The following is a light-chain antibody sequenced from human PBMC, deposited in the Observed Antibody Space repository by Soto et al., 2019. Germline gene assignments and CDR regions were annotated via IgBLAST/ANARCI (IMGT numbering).Light chain of an antibody. J-gene: IGLJ1*01. CDR1: TNDIGGYKY. CDR2: EVS. V-gene: IGLV2-14*01. CDR3: SSYSISSTYV. Sequence: QSVLTQPPSASGSPGQSGTICCAGTTNDIGGYKYVSWYQLHPGKAPKLMIYEVSDRPSWVSNRFSGSKSGNTASLTISGLQAEDEADYYCSSYSISSTYVFGTGTKATVL.